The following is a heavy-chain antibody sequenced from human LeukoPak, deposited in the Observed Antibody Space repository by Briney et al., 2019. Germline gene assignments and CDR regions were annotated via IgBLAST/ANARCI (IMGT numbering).Heavy chain of an antibody. CDR1: GFTVSSNY. Sequence: GGSLRLSCAASGFTVSSNYMSWVRQAPGKGLEWVAVISYDGRNEHYADSVKGRFTISRDNSKNTVFLQMNTLRTEDTAVYFCAKDKPIDYWGQGTLVTVSS. J-gene: IGHJ4*02. CDR2: ISYDGRNE. V-gene: IGHV3-30*18. D-gene: IGHD1-14*01. CDR3: AKDKPIDY.